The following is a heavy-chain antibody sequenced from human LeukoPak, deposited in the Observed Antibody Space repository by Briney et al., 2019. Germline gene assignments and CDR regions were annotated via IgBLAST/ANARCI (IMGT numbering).Heavy chain of an antibody. V-gene: IGHV3-30*18. J-gene: IGHJ4*02. CDR3: AKASFGELFSIDY. CDR1: GFTFSSYG. D-gene: IGHD3-10*01. Sequence: GGSLRLSCAASGFTFSSYGMHWVRQAPGKGLEWVAVISYDGSNKYYADSVKGRFTISRDNSKNTLYLQMNSLRAEDTAVYYCAKASFGELFSIDYWGQGTLVTVSS. CDR2: ISYDGSNK.